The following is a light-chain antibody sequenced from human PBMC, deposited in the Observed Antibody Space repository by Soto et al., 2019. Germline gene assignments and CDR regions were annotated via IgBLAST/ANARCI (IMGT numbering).Light chain of an antibody. CDR1: QGIRDD. Sequence: DIHMSQSPSSLSASVGDRVTITCRASQGIRDDLGWYQQRPGKAPKGLIYAASSLQSGVPSRFRGRGSGTEFTLTISSLQPEDFESDYCLQHNSYPWTFGQGTKVDIK. J-gene: IGKJ1*01. CDR2: AAS. CDR3: LQHNSYPWT. V-gene: IGKV1-17*01.